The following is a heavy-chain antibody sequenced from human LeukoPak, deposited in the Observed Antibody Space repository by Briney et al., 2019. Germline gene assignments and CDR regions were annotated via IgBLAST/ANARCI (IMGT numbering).Heavy chain of an antibody. V-gene: IGHV4-38-2*02. CDR2: IYHSGTT. CDR3: ARAFKQWLVPPDY. J-gene: IGHJ4*02. CDR1: GYSISSGYY. Sequence: SETLSLTCTVSGYSISSGYYWGWIRQPPGQGLEWIGSIYHSGTTYYNPSLKSRVTISVDTSKNQFSLKLTSVTAADTAVYYCARAFKQWLVPPDYWGQGTLVTVSS. D-gene: IGHD6-19*01.